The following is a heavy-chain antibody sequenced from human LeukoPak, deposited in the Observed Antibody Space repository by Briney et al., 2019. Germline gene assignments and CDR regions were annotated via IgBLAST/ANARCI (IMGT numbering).Heavy chain of an antibody. CDR1: GYTFTGYY. D-gene: IGHD2/OR15-2a*01. V-gene: IGHV1-2*02. CDR2: INPNSGGT. J-gene: IGHJ4*02. Sequence: ASVKVFCKASGYTFTGYYMHWVRQAPGQGLEWMGWINPNSGGTNYAQKFQGRVTMTRDTSISTTYMELSGLRSDDTAVYYCARGPATVIVQGAIYYFDYWGQGTLVTVSS. CDR3: ARGPATVIVQGAIYYFDY.